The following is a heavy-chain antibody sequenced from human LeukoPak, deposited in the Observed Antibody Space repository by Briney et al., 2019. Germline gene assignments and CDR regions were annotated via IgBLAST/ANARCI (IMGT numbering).Heavy chain of an antibody. CDR2: FDPEDGET. D-gene: IGHD3-10*01. J-gene: IGHJ4*02. CDR1: GYTLTELS. CDR3: ATESMVRGVIIPYFDY. Sequence: ASVKVSCKVSGYTLTELSMHWVRQAPGKGLEWMGGFDPEDGETIYAQKFQGRVTMTEDTSTDTAYMELSSLRSEDTAVYYCATESMVRGVIIPYFDYWGQGTLVTVPS. V-gene: IGHV1-24*01.